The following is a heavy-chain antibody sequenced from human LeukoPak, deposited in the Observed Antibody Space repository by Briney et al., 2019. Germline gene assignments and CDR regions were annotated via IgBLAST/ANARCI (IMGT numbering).Heavy chain of an antibody. D-gene: IGHD3-9*01. CDR1: GGSISSGGYY. CDR2: IYYSGST. V-gene: IGHV4-31*03. J-gene: IGHJ3*02. CDR3: ARVYFEYAFDI. Sequence: SQTLSLTRTVSGGSISSGGYYWRWIRQHPGKGLEWIGYIYYSGSTYYNPSLKSRVTISVDTSKNQFSLKLSSVTAADTAVYYCARVYFEYAFDIWGQGTMVTVSS.